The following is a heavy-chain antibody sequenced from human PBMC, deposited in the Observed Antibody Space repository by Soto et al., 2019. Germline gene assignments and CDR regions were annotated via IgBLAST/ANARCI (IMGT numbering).Heavy chain of an antibody. D-gene: IGHD3-22*01. CDR1: GFTFTSSA. CDR3: AASAGYHDSSGYPYYLFDY. Sequence: ASVKVSCKASGFTFTSSAVQWVRQARGQRLEWIGWIVVGSGNTNYAQKFQERVTITRDMSTSTAYMELRSLRSEDTAVYYCAASAGYHDSSGYPYYLFDYWGQGTLVTVYS. V-gene: IGHV1-58*01. CDR2: IVVGSGNT. J-gene: IGHJ4*02.